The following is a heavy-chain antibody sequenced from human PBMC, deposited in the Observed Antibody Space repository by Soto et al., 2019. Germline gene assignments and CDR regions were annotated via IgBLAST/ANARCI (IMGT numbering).Heavy chain of an antibody. CDR3: TRENVFWSGYDTYGIDY. CDR2: IRSKAYGGTT. D-gene: IGHD3-3*01. V-gene: IGHV3-49*04. Sequence: PGGSLRLSCTASGFTFGDYAMSWVRQAPGKGLEWVGFIRSKAYGGTTEYAASVKGRFTISRDGSKSIAYLQMNSLKTEDTAVYYCTRENVFWSGYDTYGIDYWGQGTLVTVSS. J-gene: IGHJ4*02. CDR1: GFTFGDYA.